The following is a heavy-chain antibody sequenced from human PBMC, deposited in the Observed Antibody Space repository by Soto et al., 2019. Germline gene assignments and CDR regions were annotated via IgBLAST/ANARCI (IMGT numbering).Heavy chain of an antibody. D-gene: IGHD5-12*01. J-gene: IGHJ4*02. CDR3: VRGGYVHAFDY. CDR1: AGSTSYYY. Sequence: TSETLSLTCTVSAGSTSYYYWGWIRPPPGKGLSWIESHYYSRNTHYNPSLKSRVTISVDTSMNQFSLNLDSVTAVDSAVYYCVRGGYVHAFDYWGQGALVTVSS. CDR2: HYYSRNT. V-gene: IGHV4-59*01.